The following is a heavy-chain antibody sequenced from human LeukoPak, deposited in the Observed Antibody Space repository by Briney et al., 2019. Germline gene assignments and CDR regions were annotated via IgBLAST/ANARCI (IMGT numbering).Heavy chain of an antibody. D-gene: IGHD2/OR15-2a*01. CDR3: ARADPTNTGHEYFDY. Sequence: GASVKVSFKASGYTFNRYGISWVRQAPGQRPEGMGWNSALTGNIDYAPKFRGRVTMNTDTSTSTAYMELSSLVSADTAVYFCARADPTNTGHEYFDYWGRGTLVTVSS. CDR2: NSALTGNI. CDR1: GYTFNRYG. J-gene: IGHJ4*02. V-gene: IGHV1-18*01.